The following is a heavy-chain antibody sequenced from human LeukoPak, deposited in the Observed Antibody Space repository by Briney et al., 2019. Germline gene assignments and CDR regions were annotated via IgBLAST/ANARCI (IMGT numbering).Heavy chain of an antibody. CDR2: IYPVNSDT. J-gene: IGHJ4*02. CDR3: ARQGTSSYYDY. V-gene: IGHV5-51*01. CDR1: GYSFTTYW. Sequence: ESLKISCKLSGYSFTTYWIGWVRQMPGKGLEWMGIIYPVNSDTRYSPSFQGQVTISVDKSIRIAYLQWSSLKASDSAMYYCARQGTSSYYDYWGQGTPVTVSS. D-gene: IGHD1-14*01.